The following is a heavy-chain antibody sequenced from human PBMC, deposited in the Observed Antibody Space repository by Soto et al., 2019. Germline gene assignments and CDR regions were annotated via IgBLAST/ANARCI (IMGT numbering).Heavy chain of an antibody. J-gene: IGHJ5*02. CDR1: GGSFGSSAYY. CDR2: INYSGST. V-gene: IGHV4-39*01. Sequence: SETLSLTCGVSGGSFGSSAYYWGWIHQAPGKGLEWIGSINYSGSTYYNPSLKSRVTISVDTSRNQFSLKLSSVTAADTALYYYSRRAPEGFDPWGQGTLVTVSS. CDR3: SRRAPEGFDP.